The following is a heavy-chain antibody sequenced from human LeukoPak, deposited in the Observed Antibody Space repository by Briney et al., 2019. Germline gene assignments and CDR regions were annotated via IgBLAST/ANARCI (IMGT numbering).Heavy chain of an antibody. D-gene: IGHD3-22*01. CDR2: INPNSDGT. CDR1: GYTFTGYY. Sequence: ASVKVSCKASGYTFTGYYIHWLRQAPGQGLEWMGRINPNSDGTDYAQRFQGRVTFTRDTSISTAYMDLSRLTSDDTAVYFCARVELTTGPRYFDPWGQGTLVTVSS. CDR3: ARVELTTGPRYFDP. J-gene: IGHJ4*02. V-gene: IGHV1-2*06.